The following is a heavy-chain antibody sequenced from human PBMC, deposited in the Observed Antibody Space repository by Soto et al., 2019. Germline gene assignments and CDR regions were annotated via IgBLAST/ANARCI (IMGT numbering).Heavy chain of an antibody. D-gene: IGHD6-13*01. J-gene: IGHJ5*02. CDR3: AHGIAAAGSWFDP. Sequence: ASVKVSCKASGYTFTGYYMHWVRQAPGQGLEWMGWINPNSGGTNYAQKFQGRVTMTRDTSISTAYMELSRLRSDDTAVYYCAHGIAAAGSWFDPWGQGTLVTVSS. CDR1: GYTFTGYY. V-gene: IGHV1-2*02. CDR2: INPNSGGT.